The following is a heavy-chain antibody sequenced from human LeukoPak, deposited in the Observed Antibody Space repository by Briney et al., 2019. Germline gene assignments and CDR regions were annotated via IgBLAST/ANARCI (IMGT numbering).Heavy chain of an antibody. CDR1: GFTFSSYS. CDR3: ARTDSGSYYVHFDS. J-gene: IGHJ4*02. Sequence: GGSLRLSCAASGFTFSSYSMNWFRQAPGKGLEWVSSISSSSSYIYYADSVKGRFTISRDNAKNSLYLHMNSLRAEDTAVYYCARTDSGSYYVHFDSWGQGTLVTVSS. CDR2: ISSSSSYI. V-gene: IGHV3-21*01. D-gene: IGHD1-26*01.